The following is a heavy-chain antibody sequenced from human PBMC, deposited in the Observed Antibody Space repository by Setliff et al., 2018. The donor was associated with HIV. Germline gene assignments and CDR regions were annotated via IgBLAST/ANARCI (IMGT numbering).Heavy chain of an antibody. CDR2: VCQRGGI. CDR3: VRNSEWALGS. CDR1: GFTVSTYY. Sequence: PGGSLRLSCAASGFTVSTYYMSWVRQSLEKGLEWIGEVCQRGGINYYPFFWSRAIISMDKPKSHFSLRLTSVTAADTAVYFCVRNSEWALGSWGQGTLVTVSS. J-gene: IGHJ4*02. D-gene: IGHD1-26*01. V-gene: IGHV4-4*01.